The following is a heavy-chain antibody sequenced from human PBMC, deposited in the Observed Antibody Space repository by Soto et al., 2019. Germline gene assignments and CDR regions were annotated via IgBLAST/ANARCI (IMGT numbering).Heavy chain of an antibody. Sequence: SETLSLTCAVYGGSFSGYYWSWIRQPPGKGLEWIGEINHSGSTNYNPSLKSRVTISVDTSKNQFSLKLSSVTAADTAVYYCARARRLTIFGVVTNFDYWGQGTLVTVSS. CDR2: INHSGST. D-gene: IGHD3-3*01. J-gene: IGHJ4*02. CDR3: ARARRLTIFGVVTNFDY. V-gene: IGHV4-34*01. CDR1: GGSFSGYY.